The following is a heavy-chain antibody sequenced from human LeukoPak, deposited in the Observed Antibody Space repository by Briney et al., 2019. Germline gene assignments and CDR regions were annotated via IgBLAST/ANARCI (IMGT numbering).Heavy chain of an antibody. CDR2: FDPEDGET. CDR3: ATVGAAAGMGLLFDY. CDR1: GYTLTELS. V-gene: IGHV1-24*01. J-gene: IGHJ4*02. D-gene: IGHD6-13*01. Sequence: GASVKVSCKVSGYTLTELSMHWVRQAPGKGLEWMGGFDPEDGETIYAQKFQGRVTMTEDTSTDTAYMELSSLRSEDTAVYYCATVGAAAGMGLLFDYWGQGTLVTVSS.